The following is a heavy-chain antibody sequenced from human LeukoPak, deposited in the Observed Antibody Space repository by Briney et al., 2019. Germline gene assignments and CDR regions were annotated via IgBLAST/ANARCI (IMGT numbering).Heavy chain of an antibody. D-gene: IGHD3-22*01. J-gene: IGHJ5*02. CDR1: GYTFTMYY. CDR3: ARPFYDSSGTMP. V-gene: IGHV1-2*02. CDR2: INPNSGGT. Sequence: ASVKVSCKASGYTFTMYYIHWVRQAPGQGLEWMGWINPNSGGTNYAQKFQGRVTMTRDTSISTAYMELSRLRSDDTAVYYCARPFYDSSGTMPWGQGTLVTVSS.